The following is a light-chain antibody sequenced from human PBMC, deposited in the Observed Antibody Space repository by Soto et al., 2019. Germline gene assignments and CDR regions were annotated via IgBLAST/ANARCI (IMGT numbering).Light chain of an antibody. J-gene: IGKJ4*01. V-gene: IGKV3-15*01. CDR1: QSISGN. Sequence: EIVMTQSPATLSVSPGEGATLSCRASQSISGNLAWYQQKPGQAPRVLIYGASTRATGIAARFSGSGSGTEFTLTISSLQSEDFAVCYCQQYNNWPLLTFGGGTKVQIK. CDR3: QQYNNWPLLT. CDR2: GAS.